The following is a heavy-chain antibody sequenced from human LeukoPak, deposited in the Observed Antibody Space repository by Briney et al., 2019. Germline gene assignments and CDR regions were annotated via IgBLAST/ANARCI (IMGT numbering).Heavy chain of an antibody. CDR2: INPNSGGT. D-gene: IGHD3-3*01. CDR3: ARVYRKAGDFWSGYYLDY. CDR1: GYTFTGYY. V-gene: IGHV1-2*02. Sequence: ASVKVSCKASGYTFTGYYMHWVRQAPGQGLEWMGWINPNSGGTNYAQKFQGRVTMTRDTSISTAYMELSRLRSDDTAVYYCARVYRKAGDFWSGYYLDYWGQGTLVTVSS. J-gene: IGHJ4*02.